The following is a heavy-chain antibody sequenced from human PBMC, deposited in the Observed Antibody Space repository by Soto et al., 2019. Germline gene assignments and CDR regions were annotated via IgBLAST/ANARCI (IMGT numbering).Heavy chain of an antibody. Sequence: XSVKVSFKASGYTFTSYGISLVRQAPGQGLEWMGWISAYNGNTNYAQKLQGRVTMTTDTSTSTAYMELTSLRSDDTAVYYCARDSGSYGMDVWGQGTTVTVSS. CDR3: ARDSGSYGMDV. CDR1: GYTFTSYG. CDR2: ISAYNGNT. D-gene: IGHD3-10*01. J-gene: IGHJ6*02. V-gene: IGHV1-18*01.